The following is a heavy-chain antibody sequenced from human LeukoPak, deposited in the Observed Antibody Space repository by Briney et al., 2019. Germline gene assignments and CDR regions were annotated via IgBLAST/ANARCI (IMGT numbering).Heavy chain of an antibody. CDR1: GFTFDDYA. CDR2: ISWNSGNI. CDR3: ARSSYSSSSSV. D-gene: IGHD6-6*01. J-gene: IGHJ3*01. V-gene: IGHV3-9*01. Sequence: GRSLRLSCAASGFTFDDYAMHWVRQVPGKGLEWVSGISWNSGNIEYADSVKGRFTISRDNAKKSLFLQMNSLRAEDAAVYYCARSSYSSSSSVWGQGTMVTVSS.